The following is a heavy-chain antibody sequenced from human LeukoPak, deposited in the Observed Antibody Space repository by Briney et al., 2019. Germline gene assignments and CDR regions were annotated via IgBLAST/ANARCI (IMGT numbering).Heavy chain of an antibody. D-gene: IGHD6-13*01. CDR2: INHSGST. CDR1: GGSFSGYY. CDR3: ARERIAAAGTGISD. V-gene: IGHV4-34*01. Sequence: ASETLSLTCAVYGGSFSGYYWSWIRQPPGKGLEWIGEINHSGSTNYNPSLKSRVTISVDTSKNQFSLKLSSVTAADTAVYYCARERIAAAGTGISDWGQGTLVTVSS. J-gene: IGHJ4*02.